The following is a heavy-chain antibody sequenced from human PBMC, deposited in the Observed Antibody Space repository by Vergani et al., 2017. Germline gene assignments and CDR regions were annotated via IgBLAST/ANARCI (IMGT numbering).Heavy chain of an antibody. Sequence: VQLVESGGGVVQPGTSLRLSCVVSGFALNRHAMYWVRQAPGKGLEWVSAISGSGGSTYYADSVKGRFTISRDNSKNTLYLQMNSLRAEDTAVYYCAKTFYGDLLTRYMDGWGKGTTVTVS. V-gene: IGHV3-23*04. J-gene: IGHJ6*03. CDR1: GFALNRHA. CDR2: ISGSGGST. CDR3: AKTFYGDLLTRYMDG. D-gene: IGHD4-17*01.